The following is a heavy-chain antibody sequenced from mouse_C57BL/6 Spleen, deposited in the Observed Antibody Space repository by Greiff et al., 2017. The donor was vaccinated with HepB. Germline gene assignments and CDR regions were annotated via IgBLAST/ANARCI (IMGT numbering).Heavy chain of an antibody. Sequence: QVQLQQPGAELVKPGASVKLSCKASGYTFTSYWMQWVKQRPGQGLEWIGDIDPSDSYTNYKQKFKGKATLTVDTSTSTAYMQLSSLTSEDSSVYYCAKSGQLGIFDDWGQGTTLTVSS. V-gene: IGHV1-50*01. J-gene: IGHJ2*01. CDR2: IDPSDSYT. D-gene: IGHD4-1*02. CDR1: GYTFTSYW. CDR3: AKSGQLGIFDD.